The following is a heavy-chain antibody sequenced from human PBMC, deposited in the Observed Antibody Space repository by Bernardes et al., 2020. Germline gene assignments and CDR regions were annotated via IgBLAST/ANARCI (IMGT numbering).Heavy chain of an antibody. CDR3: AKRSDSNFDY. CDR2: ITGSGGST. CDR1: GFTFSSYA. Sequence: GGSLRLSCAASGFTFSSYAMAWVRQVPGKGLEWVSTITGSGGSTNYADSVQGRFTISRDNSKSTLYLQMNSLRGEDTAVYYCAKRSDSNFDYWGQGTLVTVSS. V-gene: IGHV3-23*01. J-gene: IGHJ4*02. D-gene: IGHD2-15*01.